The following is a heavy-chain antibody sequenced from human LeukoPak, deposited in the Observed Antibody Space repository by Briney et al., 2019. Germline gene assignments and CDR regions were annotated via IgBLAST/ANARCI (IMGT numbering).Heavy chain of an antibody. J-gene: IGHJ4*02. CDR1: ALTFGSYY. D-gene: IGHD2-8*02. V-gene: IGHV3-21*01. CDR3: ARGYWCFDY. CDR2: ISPGSNYI. Sequence: GGSLRLSCEASALTFGSYYMSWVRQAPGKGLEWVSSISPGSNYIYYADSVKGRFTISRDNAKNSLHLQMNSLRADDTAAYYCARGYWCFDYWGQGTLVTVSS.